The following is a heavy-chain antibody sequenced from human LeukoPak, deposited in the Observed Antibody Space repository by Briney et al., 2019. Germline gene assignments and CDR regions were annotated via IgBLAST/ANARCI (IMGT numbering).Heavy chain of an antibody. CDR1: GFRFSSYA. CDR2: ISGSGVST. D-gene: IGHD1-7*01. J-gene: IGHJ4*02. CDR3: AKDERNWNYNLASQTYD. Sequence: GGSLRLSCAASGFRFSSYAMSWVRQAPGKGLEWVSAISGSGVSTYYADSVKGWFTVSRDNSKNTLYLQMSSLRAEDTAVYYCAKDERNWNYNLASQTYDWGQGTLVTVSS. V-gene: IGHV3-23*01.